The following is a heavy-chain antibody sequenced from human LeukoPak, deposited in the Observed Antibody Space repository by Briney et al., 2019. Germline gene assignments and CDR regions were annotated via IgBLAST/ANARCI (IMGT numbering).Heavy chain of an antibody. CDR1: GFTFSSYG. Sequence: GGSLRLSCAASGFTFSSYGMSWVRQAPGKGLEWVSAISGSGGSTYYADSVKGRFIISRDNSKNTLYLQMNSLRAEDTAVYYCAKRWQWLVEFSVGPSEALTTGPQVEDYWGQGTLVTVSS. D-gene: IGHD6-19*01. J-gene: IGHJ4*02. CDR3: AKRWQWLVEFSVGPSEALTTGPQVEDY. CDR2: ISGSGGST. V-gene: IGHV3-23*01.